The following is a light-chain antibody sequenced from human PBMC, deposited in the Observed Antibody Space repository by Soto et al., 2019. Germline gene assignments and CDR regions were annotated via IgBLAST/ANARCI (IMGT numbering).Light chain of an antibody. CDR1: SGHNSYA. J-gene: IGLJ2*01. V-gene: IGLV4-69*01. Sequence: QLVLTQSPSASAALGASVKLTCTLRSGHNSYAIAWHQQQPETGPRYLMKLNSDGSHSSGDGIPDRFSGSSSGAERYLTISSLQSEDEADYYCQTWATDIHVVFGGGTKLTVL. CDR3: QTWATDIHVV. CDR2: LNSDGSH.